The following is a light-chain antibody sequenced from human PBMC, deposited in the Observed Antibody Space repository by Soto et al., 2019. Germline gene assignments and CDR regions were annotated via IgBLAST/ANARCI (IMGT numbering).Light chain of an antibody. CDR3: SSYTSSSTLVV. J-gene: IGLJ2*01. Sequence: QSVLTQPASVSGSPGQSITISCTGTSSDVGIYNYVSWYQQHPGKAPKLIIYDVTNRPSGVSNRFSGSKSGNTASLTISGLQGEDEADYYCSSYTSSSTLVVFGGGNKVTVL. V-gene: IGLV2-14*01. CDR1: SSDVGIYNY. CDR2: DVT.